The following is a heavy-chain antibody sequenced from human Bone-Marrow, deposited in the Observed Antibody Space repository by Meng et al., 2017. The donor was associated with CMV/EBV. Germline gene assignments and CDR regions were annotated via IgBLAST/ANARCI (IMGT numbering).Heavy chain of an antibody. CDR1: SNY. CDR2: IYSGGST. CDR3: ARSGIPGYDYVWGTMGDAFDI. V-gene: IGHV3-53*01. J-gene: IGHJ3*02. D-gene: IGHD3-16*01. Sequence: SNYMSWVRQAPGKGLEWVSVIYSGGSTYYADSVKGRFTISRDNSKNTLYLQMNSLRAEDTAVYYCARSGIPGYDYVWGTMGDAFDIWGQGTMVTVSS.